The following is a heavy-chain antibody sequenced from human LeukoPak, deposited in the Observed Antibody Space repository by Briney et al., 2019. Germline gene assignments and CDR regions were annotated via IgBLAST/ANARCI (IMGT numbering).Heavy chain of an antibody. CDR2: IYYSGST. D-gene: IGHD6-13*01. CDR3: ARDRGIAAAGTFDY. Sequence: PSETLSLTCTVSGGSVSSGSYYWSWIRQPPGKGLEWIGYIYYSGSTYYNPSLKSRVTISVDTSKNQFSLKLSSVTAADTAVYYCARDRGIAAAGTFDYWGQGTLVTVSS. J-gene: IGHJ4*02. V-gene: IGHV4-61*01. CDR1: GGSVSSGSYY.